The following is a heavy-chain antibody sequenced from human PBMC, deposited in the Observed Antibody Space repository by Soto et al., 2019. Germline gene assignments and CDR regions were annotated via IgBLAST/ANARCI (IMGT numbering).Heavy chain of an antibody. CDR1: GFTFSNAW. Sequence: PGGSLRLSFAASGFTFSNAWMSCVRHAPGKGLEWVGRIKSKTDCGTTDYYAPVKGRYAISRDDSKNTLYLQMNSLKTEDTAVYYCHSVVYSSSWQWFDPWGQGTLVTVSS. D-gene: IGHD6-13*01. J-gene: IGHJ5*02. CDR2: IKSKTDCGTT. V-gene: IGHV3-15*01. CDR3: HSVVYSSSWQWFDP.